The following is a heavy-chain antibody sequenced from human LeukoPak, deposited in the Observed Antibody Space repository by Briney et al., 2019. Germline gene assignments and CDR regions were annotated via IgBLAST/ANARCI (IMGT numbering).Heavy chain of an antibody. J-gene: IGHJ5*02. V-gene: IGHV4-4*07. D-gene: IGHD1-26*01. Sequence: SETLSLTCTVSGGSISSYYWSWIRQPAGKGLEWIGRIYTSGSTNYNPSLKSRVTMSVDTSKNQFSLKLSPVTAADTAVYYCAREKVGATRYNWFDPWGQGTLVTVSS. CDR1: GGSISSYY. CDR2: IYTSGST. CDR3: AREKVGATRYNWFDP.